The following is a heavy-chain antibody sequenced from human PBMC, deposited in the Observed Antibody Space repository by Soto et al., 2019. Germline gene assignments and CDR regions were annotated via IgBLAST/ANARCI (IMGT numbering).Heavy chain of an antibody. Sequence: QVQLQESGPGLVKPSQTLSLTCTVSGGSISSGDYYWSWIRQPPGKGLEWIGYIYYSGSTYYNPSLKRRLIISVDTSKNLFSLKLSSVTAADTAVYYCARARGLGYSDYKEYWGQGTLVTVSS. V-gene: IGHV4-30-4*01. CDR3: ARARGLGYSDYKEY. J-gene: IGHJ4*02. CDR2: IYYSGST. D-gene: IGHD5-12*01. CDR1: GGSISSGDYY.